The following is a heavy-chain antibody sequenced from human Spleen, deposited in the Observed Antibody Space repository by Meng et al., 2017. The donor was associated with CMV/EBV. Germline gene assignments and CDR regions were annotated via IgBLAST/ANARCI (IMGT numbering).Heavy chain of an antibody. CDR1: GGSFSGYY. D-gene: IGHD5-18*01. V-gene: IGHV4-34*01. J-gene: IGHJ4*02. Sequence: QVQLQQWGAGLLKPSETLSLTCAVYGGSFSGYYWSWIRQPPGKGLEWIGEINHSGSTNYNPSLKSRVTISVDTSKNQFSLKLSSVSAADTAVYYCARGRLWVSWGQGTLVTVSS. CDR2: INHSGST. CDR3: ARGRLWVS.